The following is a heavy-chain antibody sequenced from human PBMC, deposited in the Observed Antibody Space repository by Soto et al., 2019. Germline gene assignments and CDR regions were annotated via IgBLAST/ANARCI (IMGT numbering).Heavy chain of an antibody. Sequence: QVQLQESGPGLVKPSETLSLTCTVSGGSISSYYWSWIRQPPGKGLEWIGYIYYSGSTNYNPSLKCRVTLSVDTSKNQFSLELSSVTAADPAVYYCARDNGYSYGYTLDHWGQGTLVTVSS. CDR2: IYYSGST. CDR3: ARDNGYSYGYTLDH. D-gene: IGHD5-18*01. CDR1: GGSISSYY. J-gene: IGHJ4*02. V-gene: IGHV4-59*01.